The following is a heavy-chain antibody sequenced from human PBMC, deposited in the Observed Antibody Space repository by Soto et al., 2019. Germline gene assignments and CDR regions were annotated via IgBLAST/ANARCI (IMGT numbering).Heavy chain of an antibody. Sequence: QVQLVESGGGVVQPGRSLRLSCAASGFTFSSYGMHWVRQAPGKGLEWVAVISYDGSNKYYADSVKGRFTISRDNSKNTLYLQMNSLRAEDTAVYYCAKGYGDYVTDAFDIRGQGTMVTVSS. CDR3: AKGYGDYVTDAFDI. V-gene: IGHV3-30*18. CDR2: ISYDGSNK. CDR1: GFTFSSYG. D-gene: IGHD4-17*01. J-gene: IGHJ3*02.